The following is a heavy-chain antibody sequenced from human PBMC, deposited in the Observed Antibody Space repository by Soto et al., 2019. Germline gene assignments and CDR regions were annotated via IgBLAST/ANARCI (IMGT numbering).Heavy chain of an antibody. J-gene: IGHJ4*02. CDR1: GGSISSSSYY. CDR2: IYYSGST. CDR3: ARHWGRRDYDFWSGPGGPTYYFDY. D-gene: IGHD3-3*01. V-gene: IGHV4-39*01. Sequence: SETLSLTCTVSGGSISSSSYYWGWIRQPPGKGLEWIGSIYYSGSTYYNPSLKSRVTISVDTAKNQFSLKLSSVTAADTAVYYCARHWGRRDYDFWSGPGGPTYYFDYWGQGTLVTVSS.